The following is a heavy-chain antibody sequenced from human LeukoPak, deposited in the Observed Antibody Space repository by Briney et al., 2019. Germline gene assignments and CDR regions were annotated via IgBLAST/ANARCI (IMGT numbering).Heavy chain of an antibody. Sequence: SVKVSCKASVGTFSSYAISWVRQAPGQGLEWMGGIIPIFGTANYAQKFQGRVTITADESTSTAYMELSSLRSEDTAVYYCARDLRRYDFWSGYPQYYYGMDVWGQGTTVTVSS. CDR1: VGTFSSYA. J-gene: IGHJ6*02. CDR2: IIPIFGTA. D-gene: IGHD3-3*01. V-gene: IGHV1-69*13. CDR3: ARDLRRYDFWSGYPQYYYGMDV.